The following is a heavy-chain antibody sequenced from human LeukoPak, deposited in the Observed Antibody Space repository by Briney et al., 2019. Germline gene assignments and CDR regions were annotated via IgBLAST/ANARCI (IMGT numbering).Heavy chain of an antibody. J-gene: IGHJ4*02. V-gene: IGHV3-53*01. D-gene: IGHD6-6*01. CDR2: IYGGGST. CDR3: TRLLPSSHHFFDS. CDR1: GFTVSNDY. Sequence: PGRSLRLSCAVSGFTVSNDYMSWVRQAPGKGLEWVSVIYGGGSTYYADSVRGRFTISRDNSENTLYLQMDSLRAEDTAVYYCTRLLPSSHHFFDSWGQGTLVTVSS.